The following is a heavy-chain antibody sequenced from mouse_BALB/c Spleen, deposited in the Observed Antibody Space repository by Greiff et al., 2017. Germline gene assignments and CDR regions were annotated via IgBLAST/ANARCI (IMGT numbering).Heavy chain of an antibody. Sequence: VMLVESGAELARPGASVKLSCKASGYTFTSYWMQWVKQRPGQGLEWIGAIYPGDGDTRYTQKFKGKATLTADKSSSTAYMQLSSLTSEDSAVYYCARRRDYYSSNYAMDYWGQGTSVTVSS. CDR1: GYTFTSYW. CDR3: ARRRDYYSSNYAMDY. J-gene: IGHJ4*01. V-gene: IGHV1-87*01. CDR2: IYPGDGDT. D-gene: IGHD1-1*01.